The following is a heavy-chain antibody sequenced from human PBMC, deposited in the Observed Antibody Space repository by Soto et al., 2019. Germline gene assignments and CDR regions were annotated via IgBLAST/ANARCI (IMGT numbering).Heavy chain of an antibody. D-gene: IGHD2-15*01. J-gene: IGHJ6*02. V-gene: IGHV3-23*01. Sequence: GGSLRLSCAASGFTFSGYWMHWVRQAPGKGLVWVSAISGSGGSTYYADSVKGRFTISRDNSKNTLYLQMNSLRAEDTAVYYCASSGFVVAAYYYYYGMDVWGQGTTVTVSS. CDR2: ISGSGGST. CDR1: GFTFSGYW. CDR3: ASSGFVVAAYYYYYGMDV.